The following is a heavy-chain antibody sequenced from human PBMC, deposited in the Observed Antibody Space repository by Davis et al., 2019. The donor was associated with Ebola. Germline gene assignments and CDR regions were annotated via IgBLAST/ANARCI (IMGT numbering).Heavy chain of an antibody. CDR1: GFTFSSYA. V-gene: IGHV3-23*01. CDR2: ISGSGGST. CDR3: TTRSSGYYYALSLY. J-gene: IGHJ4*02. Sequence: GESLKISCEASGFTFSSYAMSWVRQAPGKGLEWVSAISGSGGSTYYADSVKGRFTISRDNSKNTLYLQMNSLEAGDTAVYYCTTRSSGYYYALSLYWGQGTLVTVSS. D-gene: IGHD3-22*01.